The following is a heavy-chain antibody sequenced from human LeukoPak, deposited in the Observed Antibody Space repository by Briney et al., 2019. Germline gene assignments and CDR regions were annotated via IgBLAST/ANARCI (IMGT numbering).Heavy chain of an antibody. CDR2: IKSDGTIT. V-gene: IGHV3-74*03. CDR3: ARVYMGPDH. Sequence: GGSLRLSCAASGFTVSSNYMSWVRQEPGKGLVWVSRIKSDGTITKYADSVRGRFTISRDNAKNTLYLQMNSLRAEDTAVYYCARVYMGPDHWGQGTLVTVSS. D-gene: IGHD1-26*01. J-gene: IGHJ5*02. CDR1: GFTVSSNY.